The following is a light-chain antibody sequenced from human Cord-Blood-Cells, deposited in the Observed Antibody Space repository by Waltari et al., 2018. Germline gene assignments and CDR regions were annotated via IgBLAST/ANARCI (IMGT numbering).Light chain of an antibody. CDR3: SSYAGSNNLV. CDR2: AVS. Sequence: QSALTQPPSAPGSPGQSVTLSCTGTRSSAGGYNYVSWYQQPPGKAPNLMIYAVSKRPSGVPDRFSGSKSGNTASLTVSGLQAEDEADYYCSSYAGSNNLVFGGGTKLTVL. J-gene: IGLJ3*02. V-gene: IGLV2-8*01. CDR1: RSSAGGYNY.